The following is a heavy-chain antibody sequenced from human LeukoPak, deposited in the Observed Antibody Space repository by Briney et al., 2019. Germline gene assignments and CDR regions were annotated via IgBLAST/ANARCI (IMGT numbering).Heavy chain of an antibody. CDR1: GFTFSTYA. D-gene: IGHD5-24*01. Sequence: GGSLRLSCAASGFTFSTYAMSWVRQAPGKGLEWVSSISGSGGSTDYADSVKGRFTISRDNSKNTLFLQMNSLRVEDTAVYYCTRLGDGDNLRYFDYWGQGTLVTVSS. CDR3: TRLGDGDNLRYFDY. CDR2: ISGSGGST. V-gene: IGHV3-23*01. J-gene: IGHJ4*02.